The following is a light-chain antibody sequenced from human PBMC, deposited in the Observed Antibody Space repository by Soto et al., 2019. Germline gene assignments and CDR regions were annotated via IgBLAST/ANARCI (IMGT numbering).Light chain of an antibody. Sequence: GVRVTITCRASQSISSYLNWYQQKPGKAPKLLIYKASTLKSGVPSRFSGSGSGTVFTLTISSLQSEDFGVYYCQQYNKWPWTFGRGTKVDI. CDR2: KAS. V-gene: IGKV1-5*03. CDR1: QSISSY. J-gene: IGKJ1*01. CDR3: QQYNKWPWT.